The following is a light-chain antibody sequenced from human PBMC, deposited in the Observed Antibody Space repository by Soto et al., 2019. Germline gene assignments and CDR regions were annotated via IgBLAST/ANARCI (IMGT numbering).Light chain of an antibody. CDR1: ISDIAAYNY. CDR2: EVT. V-gene: IGLV2-14*01. Sequence: QSVLTQPASVSGSPGQSITISCTGTISDIAAYNYVSWYQQHPGKAPKLLIYEVTNRPSGVSNRFSGSKSGNTASLTISGLQAEDEANYYCNSYTTLSNRVFGTGTKVTVL. J-gene: IGLJ1*01. CDR3: NSYTTLSNRV.